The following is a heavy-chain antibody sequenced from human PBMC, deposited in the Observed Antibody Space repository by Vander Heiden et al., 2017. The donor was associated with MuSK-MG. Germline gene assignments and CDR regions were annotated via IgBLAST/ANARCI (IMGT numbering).Heavy chain of an antibody. Sequence: QVQLQQWGAGLLKPSETLSLTCAVYGGSFSGYYWSWIRQPPGKGLEWIGEINHSGSTNYNPSLKSRVTISVDTSKNQFSLKLSSVTAADTAVYYCARADPYDFWSGYYHDAFDIWGQGTMVTVSS. J-gene: IGHJ3*02. CDR3: ARADPYDFWSGYYHDAFDI. V-gene: IGHV4-34*01. CDR1: GGSFSGYY. D-gene: IGHD3-3*01. CDR2: INHSGST.